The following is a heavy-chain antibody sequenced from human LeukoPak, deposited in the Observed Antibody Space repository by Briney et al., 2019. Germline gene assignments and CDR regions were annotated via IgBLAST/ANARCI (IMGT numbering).Heavy chain of an antibody. CDR2: IIPIFGTA. CDR3: ARETVAGTEFDY. V-gene: IGHV1-69*01. J-gene: IGHJ4*02. D-gene: IGHD6-19*01. Sequence: SVKVSCKASGGTFSSYAISWVRQAPGQGLEWMGGIIPIFGTANYAQKFQGRITITADESTSTAYMELSSLRSEDTAVYYCARETVAGTEFDYWGQGTLVTVSS. CDR1: GGTFSSYA.